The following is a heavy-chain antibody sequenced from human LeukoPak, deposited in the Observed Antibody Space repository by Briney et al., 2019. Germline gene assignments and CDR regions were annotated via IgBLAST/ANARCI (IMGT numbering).Heavy chain of an antibody. D-gene: IGHD2-15*01. CDR3: ARVNCGGGSCYFAGDGLNV. J-gene: IGHJ6*02. V-gene: IGHV1-2*02. CDR1: GYTFTGYY. Sequence: ASVKVSCKASGYTFTGYYMHWVRQAPGQGLEWMGWINPNSGGTNYAQKFQGRVTMTRDTSINTVSMELSSLTSDDTAVYYCARVNCGGGSCYFAGDGLNVWGQGTTVIVSS. CDR2: INPNSGGT.